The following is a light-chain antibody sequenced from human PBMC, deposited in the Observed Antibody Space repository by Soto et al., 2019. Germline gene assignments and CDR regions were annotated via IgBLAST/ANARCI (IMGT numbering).Light chain of an antibody. CDR1: SSDVGGYNY. CDR2: DVS. V-gene: IGLV2-14*01. CDR3: SSYTSSSGHVV. J-gene: IGLJ2*01. Sequence: QSGLTQPASVSGSPGQSITISCTGTSSDVGGYNYVSWYQQHPGKAPKLMIYDVSNRPSGVSDRFSGSKSGNTAFLTISGLQAEDEDDYYCSSYTSSSGHVVFGGGTKLTVL.